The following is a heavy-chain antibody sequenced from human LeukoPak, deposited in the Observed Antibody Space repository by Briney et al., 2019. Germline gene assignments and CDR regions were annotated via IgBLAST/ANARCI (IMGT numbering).Heavy chain of an antibody. V-gene: IGHV5-51*01. Sequence: GESLKISCKGSGYSFTSYWIGWVRQMPGKGLEWMGIIYPGDSDTRYSPSFQGQVTISADKSISTAYLQWSSLKASDTAMYYCARSYGPVVPAAIPWFDPWGQGTLVTVSS. D-gene: IGHD2-2*01. CDR1: GYSFTSYW. J-gene: IGHJ5*02. CDR3: ARSYGPVVPAAIPWFDP. CDR2: IYPGDSDT.